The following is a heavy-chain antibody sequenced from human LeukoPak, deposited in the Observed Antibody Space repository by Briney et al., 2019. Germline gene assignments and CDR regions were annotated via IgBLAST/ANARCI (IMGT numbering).Heavy chain of an antibody. CDR3: AKGQSSGWYGSFDI. CDR1: GFTFSDYS. J-gene: IGHJ3*02. Sequence: GGSLRLSCAASGFTFSDYSMHWIRQAPDKGLDWMAFIRYDESNIYYADSVKGRFTISRDNSKNTLYLQMNSLRADDTALYYCAKGQSSGWYGSFDIWGQGTMVTVSS. D-gene: IGHD6-19*01. V-gene: IGHV3-30*02. CDR2: IRYDESNI.